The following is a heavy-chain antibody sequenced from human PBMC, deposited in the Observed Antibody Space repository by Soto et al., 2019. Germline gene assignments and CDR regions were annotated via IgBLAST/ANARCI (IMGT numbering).Heavy chain of an antibody. D-gene: IGHD2-15*01. J-gene: IGHJ3*02. Sequence: GGSLRLSCAASGFTFSSYGMHWVRQAPGKGLEWVAVISHDGSKKYYADSVKGRFTISRDNAKNSLYLQMNSLRAEDTAVYYCARAYGVVVVAAKQAAFDIWGQGAMVTVSS. CDR3: ARAYGVVVVAAKQAAFDI. V-gene: IGHV3-30*03. CDR2: ISHDGSKK. CDR1: GFTFSSYG.